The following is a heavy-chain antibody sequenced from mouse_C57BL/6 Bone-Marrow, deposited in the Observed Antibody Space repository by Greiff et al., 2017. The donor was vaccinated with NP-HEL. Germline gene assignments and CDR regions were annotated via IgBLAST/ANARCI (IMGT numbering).Heavy chain of an antibody. J-gene: IGHJ3*01. CDR1: GFTFSSYA. CDR2: ISDGGSYT. D-gene: IGHD1-1*01. Sequence: EVKLMESGGGLVKPGGSLKLSCAASGFTFSSYAMSWVRQTPEKRLEWVATISDGGSYTYYPDNVKGRFTISRDNAKNNLYLQMSHLKSEDTAMYYCARERNYYYGSSPAWFAYWGQGTLVTVSA. V-gene: IGHV5-4*01. CDR3: ARERNYYYGSSPAWFAY.